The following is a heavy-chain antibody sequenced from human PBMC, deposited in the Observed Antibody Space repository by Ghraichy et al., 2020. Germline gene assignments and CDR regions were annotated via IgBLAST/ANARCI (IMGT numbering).Heavy chain of an antibody. V-gene: IGHV3-66*02. CDR1: GLTVSSNY. J-gene: IGHJ5*02. CDR2: IYSGGST. Sequence: GGSLRLSCTATGLTVSSNYMSWVRQAPGKGLELVSVIYSGGSTYYADSVKGRFTISRDNSKNTLYLQMNSLRAEDTAVYYCARSHRSDLNWFDPWGQGTLV. D-gene: IGHD2-15*01. CDR3: ARSHRSDLNWFDP.